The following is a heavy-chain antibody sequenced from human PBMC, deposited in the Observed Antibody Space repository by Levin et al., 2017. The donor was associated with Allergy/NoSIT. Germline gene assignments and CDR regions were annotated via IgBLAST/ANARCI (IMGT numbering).Heavy chain of an antibody. CDR1: GFTFSSYA. CDR3: ARPARAYSYGPFDY. V-gene: IGHV3-30-3*01. Sequence: PGGSLRLSCAASGFTFSSYAMHWVRQAPGKGLEWVAVISSDGSNKYYVDSVKGRFTISRDDSKNTLYLQMNGLRTEDTAVYYCARPARAYSYGPFDYWGQGTLVTVSS. D-gene: IGHD5-18*01. CDR2: ISSDGSNK. J-gene: IGHJ4*02.